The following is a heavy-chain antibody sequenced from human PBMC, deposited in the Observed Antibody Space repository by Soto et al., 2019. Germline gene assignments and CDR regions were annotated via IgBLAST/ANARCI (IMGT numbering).Heavy chain of an antibody. Sequence: GVSLRLSCAAAGFSFSSYAMSWVRQAPGKGLEWVSAISGSGGSTYYADSVKGRFTISRDNSKNTLYLQMNSLRAEDTAVYYCAKAGNYYDSSGERYYFDYWGQGTLVTASS. J-gene: IGHJ4*02. CDR1: GFSFSSYA. V-gene: IGHV3-23*01. CDR3: AKAGNYYDSSGERYYFDY. D-gene: IGHD3-22*01. CDR2: ISGSGGST.